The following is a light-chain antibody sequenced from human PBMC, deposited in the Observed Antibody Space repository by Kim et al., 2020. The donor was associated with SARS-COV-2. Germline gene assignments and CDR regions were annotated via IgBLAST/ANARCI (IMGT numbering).Light chain of an antibody. V-gene: IGKV1-33*01. CDR1: QDISNY. CDR2: DAS. J-gene: IGKJ1*01. Sequence: DIQMTQSPSSLSASVGDRVTITCQASQDISNYLNWYQQKPGKAPKLLIYDASNLETGVPSRFSGSGSGTDFTFTISSLQPEDIATYYCQQYDNPTWTFGQWTKVDIK. CDR3: QQYDNPTWT.